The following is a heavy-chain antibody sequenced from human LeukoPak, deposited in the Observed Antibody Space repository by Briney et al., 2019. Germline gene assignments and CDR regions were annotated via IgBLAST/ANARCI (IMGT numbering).Heavy chain of an antibody. CDR1: GGSVSSGSYY. CDR2: IYYSGST. V-gene: IGHV4-61*01. D-gene: IGHD3-22*01. J-gene: IGHJ4*02. Sequence: SETLSLTCTVSGGSVSSGSYYWSWIRQPPGTGLEWIGYIYYSGSTNYTPSLKSRVTISVDTSKNQFSLKLSSVTAADTAVYYCARVPMILHHYFDYWGQGTLVTVSS. CDR3: ARVPMILHHYFDY.